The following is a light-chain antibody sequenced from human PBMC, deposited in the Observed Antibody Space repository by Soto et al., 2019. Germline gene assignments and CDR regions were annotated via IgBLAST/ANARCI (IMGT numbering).Light chain of an antibody. CDR1: SSNIGSNT. J-gene: IGLJ2*01. V-gene: IGLV1-44*01. CDR2: RNN. CDR3: AAWEDSLNGVV. Sequence: QSVLTQPPSASGTPGQRVTISCSGSSSNIGSNTVNWYQQLPGTAPKLLIYRNNHRPSGVPDRFSGSKSGTSASLAISGLQSEDEADYSCAAWEDSLNGVVFGGGTKLTVL.